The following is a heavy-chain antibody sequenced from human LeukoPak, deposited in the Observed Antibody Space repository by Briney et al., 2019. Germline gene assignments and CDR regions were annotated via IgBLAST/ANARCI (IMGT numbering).Heavy chain of an antibody. CDR1: GFTVSNNY. J-gene: IGHJ4*02. Sequence: GGSLRLSCAASGFTVSNNYMSWARQTPGKGLEWVSVIYSGGTTYYADSVKGRFTISRDNSKNTLFLQLNSLRAEDTAVYYCARGGASGYVDYWGQGTLVTVSS. CDR2: IYSGGTT. V-gene: IGHV3-53*01. CDR3: ARGGASGYVDY. D-gene: IGHD1-26*01.